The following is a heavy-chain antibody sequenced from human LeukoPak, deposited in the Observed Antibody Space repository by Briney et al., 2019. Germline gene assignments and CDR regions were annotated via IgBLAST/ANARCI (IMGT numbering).Heavy chain of an antibody. CDR1: GYTFTDYA. Sequence: ASVKVSCKASGYTFTDYALHWVRQAPGQSPEWMGWITTGRGETRYSQEFQRRITFTRDTSASTVYMELRSLRSDDTAVYYCARSRRAGYSSAFFDYWGQGTLVTVSS. V-gene: IGHV1-3*04. CDR2: ITTGRGET. J-gene: IGHJ4*02. CDR3: ARSRRAGYSSAFFDY. D-gene: IGHD6-19*01.